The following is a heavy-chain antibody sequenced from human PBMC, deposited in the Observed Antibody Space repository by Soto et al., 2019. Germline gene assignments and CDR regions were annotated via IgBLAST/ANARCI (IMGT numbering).Heavy chain of an antibody. J-gene: IGHJ5*02. D-gene: IGHD3-22*01. Sequence: PSXTLSLTCAVSGDSISSYYCMWIRQPPGKGLESIGYLYYGRSANYNPSLKSRVTLSVDTSTNQCSLKPSSMTAADTAVYYCARGVNYYDSSGSSWFDPWGQGALVTVSS. CDR1: GDSISSYY. CDR3: ARGVNYYDSSGSSWFDP. CDR2: LYYGRSA. V-gene: IGHV4-59*01.